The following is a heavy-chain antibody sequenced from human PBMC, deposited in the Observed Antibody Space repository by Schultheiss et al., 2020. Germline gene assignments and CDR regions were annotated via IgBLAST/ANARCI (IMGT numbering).Heavy chain of an antibody. D-gene: IGHD6-13*01. CDR2: ISGSGGST. Sequence: GGSLRLSCAASGFSFSSYGMSWVRQAPGKGLEWVSAISGSGGSTYYADSVKGRFTISRDNSKNTLYLQMNSLRAEDTAVYYCAKHSSSWYGGQFDPWGQGTLVTVSS. CDR3: AKHSSSWYGGQFDP. J-gene: IGHJ5*02. V-gene: IGHV3-23*01. CDR1: GFSFSSYG.